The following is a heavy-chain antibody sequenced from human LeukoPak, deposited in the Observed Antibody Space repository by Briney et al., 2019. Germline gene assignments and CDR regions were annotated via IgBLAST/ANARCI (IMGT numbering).Heavy chain of an antibody. CDR2: ISYDGSNK. J-gene: IGHJ5*02. CDR1: GFTFNSYA. V-gene: IGHV3-30-3*01. CDR3: AKDLGSIRHRGFDP. Sequence: PGGSLRLSCAASGFTFNSYAMHWVRQAPGRGLEWVAVISYDGSNKYYADSVKGRFTISRDNSKNTLYLQMNSLRADDTAVYYCAKDLGSIRHRGFDPWGQGTLVTVSS. D-gene: IGHD3-10*01.